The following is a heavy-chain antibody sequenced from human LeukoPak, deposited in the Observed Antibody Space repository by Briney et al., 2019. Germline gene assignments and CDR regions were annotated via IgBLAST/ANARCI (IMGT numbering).Heavy chain of an antibody. V-gene: IGHV3-23*01. CDR3: AKPNDGGYPYYYYGMDV. J-gene: IGHJ6*02. CDR1: GFSFSSYA. Sequence: GGSLRLSCAASGFSFSSYAMSWVRQAPGKGLEWVSAISGSGGSTYYADSVKGRFTISRDNSKNTLYLQMNSLRAEDTAVYYCAKPNDGGYPYYYYGMDVWGQGTTVTVSS. CDR2: ISGSGGST. D-gene: IGHD4-17*01.